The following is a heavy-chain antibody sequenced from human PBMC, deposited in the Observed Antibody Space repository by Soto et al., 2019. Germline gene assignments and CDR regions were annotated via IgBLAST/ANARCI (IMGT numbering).Heavy chain of an antibody. V-gene: IGHV4-59*01. Sequence: SETLSLTCTVSGGSISSYYWSWIRQPPGKGLEWIGYIYYSRSTNYNPSLKSRDTISVDTSKNQFSLKLSSVTAADTAVYYCARALWGRGNWFDPWGQGTLVTVS. CDR3: ARALWGRGNWFDP. CDR2: IYYSRST. J-gene: IGHJ5*02. D-gene: IGHD3-16*01. CDR1: GGSISSYY.